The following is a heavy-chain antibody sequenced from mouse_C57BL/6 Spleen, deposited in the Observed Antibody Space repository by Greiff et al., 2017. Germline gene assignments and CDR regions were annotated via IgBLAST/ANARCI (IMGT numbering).Heavy chain of an antibody. J-gene: IGHJ2*01. Sequence: EVKLVESGGDLVKPGGSLKLSCAASGFPFSRYGLSWVRQTPDKRLEWVATISSGGRYTYYPDSVKGRFTISRDNAKNTLYLQMRSLKSEDTAMYYGARQNYYGSTYEDYFDYWGKGTTLTVSS. D-gene: IGHD1-1*01. CDR1: GFPFSRYG. CDR2: ISSGGRYT. V-gene: IGHV5-6*01. CDR3: ARQNYYGSTYEDYFDY.